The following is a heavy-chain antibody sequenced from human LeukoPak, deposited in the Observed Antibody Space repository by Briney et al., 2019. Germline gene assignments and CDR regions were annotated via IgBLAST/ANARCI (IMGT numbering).Heavy chain of an antibody. CDR2: VYSTGSTT. Sequence: PSETLSLTCTVSGGSISSSSNYWGWVRQPPGKGLEWIGTVYSTGSTTYSNPSPKSRVTISVDTSKNQFSLKLSSVTAADTAVYYCARHEEEDGYNAKTIDYWGQGTLVTVSS. CDR3: ARHEEEDGYNAKTIDY. J-gene: IGHJ4*02. CDR1: GGSISSSSNY. D-gene: IGHD5-24*01. V-gene: IGHV4-39*01.